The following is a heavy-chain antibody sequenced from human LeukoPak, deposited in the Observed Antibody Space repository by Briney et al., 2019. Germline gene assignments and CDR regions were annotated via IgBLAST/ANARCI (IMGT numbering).Heavy chain of an antibody. Sequence: GGSLRLSCAASGFTFSTYTMTWVRQAPGKGLEWVSSISGSGSYISYADSLKGRFTISRDNAKKSLYLQMNSLRAEDTAVYHCARDGNYFDNGAYYDAFDIWGQGMMVAVSS. CDR1: GFTFSTYT. D-gene: IGHD3-22*01. CDR3: ARDGNYFDNGAYYDAFDI. V-gene: IGHV3-21*01. J-gene: IGHJ3*02. CDR2: ISGSGSYI.